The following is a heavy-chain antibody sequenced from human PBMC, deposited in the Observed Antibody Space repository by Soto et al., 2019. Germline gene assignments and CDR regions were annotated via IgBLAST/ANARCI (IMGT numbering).Heavy chain of an antibody. D-gene: IGHD3-16*01. Sequence: ASVKVSCKDSGETFTSYGISWVRQAPGQVLEWMGWISAYNGNTNYAQKLQGRVTMNKDTTTSTAYMELRSLRSDDTAVYYCARDPEEGAGDYWGQGTLVTVSS. CDR3: ARDPEEGAGDY. CDR2: ISAYNGNT. V-gene: IGHV1-18*01. CDR1: GETFTSYG. J-gene: IGHJ4*02.